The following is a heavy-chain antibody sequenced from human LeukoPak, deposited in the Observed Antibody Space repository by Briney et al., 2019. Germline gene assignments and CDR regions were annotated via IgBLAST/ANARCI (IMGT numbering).Heavy chain of an antibody. J-gene: IGHJ5*01. D-gene: IGHD3-22*01. V-gene: IGHV3-7*01. CDR1: GFTFSSYW. Sequence: PGGSLRLSCAASGFTFSSYWMSWVRQAPGKGLEWVANIKQDGSEKYYVDSVKGRFTISRDNAKNSLYLQMNSLRAEDTAVYYCARDNHYDTIGLDSWGQGTLVTVSS. CDR3: ARDNHYDTIGLDS. CDR2: IKQDGSEK.